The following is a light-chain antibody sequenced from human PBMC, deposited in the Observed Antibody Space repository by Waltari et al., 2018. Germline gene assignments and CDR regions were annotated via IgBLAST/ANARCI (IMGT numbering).Light chain of an antibody. CDR1: QGISSA. Sequence: AIQLTQSPSSLSASVGDRVTITCRASQGISSALAWYQQKPGKAPKLLIYDASSLESGVPSRFSGRGSETDFTLTISSLQPEDFAVYYCQQSYNTPRTFGPGTKVDIK. J-gene: IGKJ3*01. V-gene: IGKV1D-13*01. CDR3: QQSYNTPRT. CDR2: DAS.